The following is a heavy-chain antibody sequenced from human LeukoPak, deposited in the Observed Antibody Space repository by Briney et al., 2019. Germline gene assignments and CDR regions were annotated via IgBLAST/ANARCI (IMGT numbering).Heavy chain of an antibody. CDR3: AKAVGSTLFDY. Sequence: GGSLRLSCAASGFTFSSYWMSWVRQAPGKGLEWVANIKKDGSEKYYVDSVKGRFTISRDNAKKSLYLQMNSLRAEDTAVYYCAKAVGSTLFDYWGQGTLVTVSS. CDR2: IKKDGSEK. CDR1: GFTFSSYW. D-gene: IGHD1-26*01. J-gene: IGHJ4*02. V-gene: IGHV3-7*01.